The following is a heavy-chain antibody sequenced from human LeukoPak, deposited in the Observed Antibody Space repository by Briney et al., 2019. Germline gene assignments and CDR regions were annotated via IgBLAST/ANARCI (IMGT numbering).Heavy chain of an antibody. J-gene: IGHJ4*02. CDR3: ARDRGHYDSSGHVDY. CDR2: IYYSGST. V-gene: IGHV4-59*01. D-gene: IGHD3-22*01. Sequence: NASETLSLTCTVSGGSISSYYWSWIRQLPGKGLEWIGYIYYSGSTNYNPSLKSRVTISVDTSKNQFSLKLSSVTAADTAVYYCARDRGHYDSSGHVDYWGQGTLVTVSS. CDR1: GGSISSYY.